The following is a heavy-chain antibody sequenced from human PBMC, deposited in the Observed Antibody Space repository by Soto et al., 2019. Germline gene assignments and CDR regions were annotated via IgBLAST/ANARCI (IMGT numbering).Heavy chain of an antibody. CDR1: GFTFSSYA. Sequence: EVQLLESGGGLLQPGGSLRLSCEASGFTFSSYAMSWVRQAPGKGLEWVSTISGSGGSTYYADSLKGRFTISRDNSKNTLFLQMSSQRAEDTAVYYCAKEAVSGWYYFDYWGPGTLVTVSS. CDR2: ISGSGGST. V-gene: IGHV3-23*01. D-gene: IGHD6-19*01. CDR3: AKEAVSGWYYFDY. J-gene: IGHJ4*02.